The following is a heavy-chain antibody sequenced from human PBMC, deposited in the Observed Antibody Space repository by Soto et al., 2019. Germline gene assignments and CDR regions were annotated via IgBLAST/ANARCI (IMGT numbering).Heavy chain of an antibody. J-gene: IGHJ4*02. V-gene: IGHV3-30-3*01. D-gene: IGHD3-22*01. CDR2: ISYDGSNK. Sequence: QVQLVESGGGVVQPGRSLRLSCAASGFTFSSYAMHWVRQAPGKGLEWVAVISYDGSNKYYADSVKGRFTISRDNPKDTLYLQMNSLRAEDPAVYYCARDGGYYDSSSYSDWGQATLVTVSS. CDR3: ARDGGYYDSSSYSD. CDR1: GFTFSSYA.